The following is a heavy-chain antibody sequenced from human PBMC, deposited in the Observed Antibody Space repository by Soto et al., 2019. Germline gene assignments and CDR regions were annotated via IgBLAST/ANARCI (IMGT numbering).Heavy chain of an antibody. D-gene: IGHD6-13*01. CDR1: GFPFSNAW. V-gene: IGHV3-15*01. Sequence: GGSLRLSCAASGFPFSNAWMSWVRQAPGKGLVWVGRIKSKTDGGTTDYAAPVKGRFTISRDDSKNTLYVQMNSLKTKDTAGDYCTTDWQQSDIYYGGQGTVDTVS. J-gene: IGHJ4*02. CDR3: TTDWQQSDIYY. CDR2: IKSKTDGGTT.